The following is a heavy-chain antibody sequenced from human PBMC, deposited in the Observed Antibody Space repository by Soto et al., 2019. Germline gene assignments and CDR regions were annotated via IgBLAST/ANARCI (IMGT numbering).Heavy chain of an antibody. Sequence: EVQLLESGGGLVQPGGSLRLSCAASGFTFSSYAMTWVRQAPGKGLEWVSGISGSGVSTYYADSVKGRFTISRDNSKNTLYLHMNSLRAEDTALYYCAKGSRADYYSDSDYWGQGTLVTVSS. CDR2: ISGSGVST. J-gene: IGHJ4*02. CDR3: AKGSRADYYSDSDY. CDR1: GFTFSSYA. V-gene: IGHV3-23*01. D-gene: IGHD2-21*02.